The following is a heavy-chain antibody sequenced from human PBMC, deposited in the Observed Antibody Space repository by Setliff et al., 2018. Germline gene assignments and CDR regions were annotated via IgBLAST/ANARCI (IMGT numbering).Heavy chain of an antibody. CDR3: AKGGTYRYFDF. CDR1: GGPFSGAS. J-gene: IGHJ4*02. V-gene: IGHV4-59*01. CDR2: VYHSGTA. D-gene: IGHD1-1*01. Sequence: PSETLSLTCTVSGGPFSGASIWGWIRQPPGKGLEFIGYVYHSGTAKYDPSLESRAIMSVDASKNEISLKLKSVTAADTAVYYCAKGGTYRYFDFWGQGAPVTVSS.